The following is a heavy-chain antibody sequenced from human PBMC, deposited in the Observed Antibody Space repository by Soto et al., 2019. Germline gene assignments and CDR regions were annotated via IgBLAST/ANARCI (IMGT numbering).Heavy chain of an antibody. Sequence: EVQLVESGGGLVQPGGSLRLSCAASGFTFSTYWMHWVRQAPGKGLVWVSRINSDGSTTTYADSVKGRFTISRDNAKNTLYMKMNSLRAEDTALYFCATVGTGSYNWLDPWGQGTLVTVSS. V-gene: IGHV3-74*01. CDR1: GFTFSTYW. D-gene: IGHD1-26*01. CDR3: ATVGTGSYNWLDP. CDR2: INSDGSTT. J-gene: IGHJ5*02.